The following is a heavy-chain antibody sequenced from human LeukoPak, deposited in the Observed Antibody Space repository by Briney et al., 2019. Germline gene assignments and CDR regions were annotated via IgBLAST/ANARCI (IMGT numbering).Heavy chain of an antibody. V-gene: IGHV1-2*02. CDR1: GYTLTGYY. Sequence: ASVKVSSKASGYTLTGYYMHWDRLPPGQGLEWMGWTNPSSGDTNYAQKFQGRVTMPRATSIGTAYMELSRLRSDDTAVYSCAKSPYEYYFDYWGQGTLVTVSS. J-gene: IGHJ4*02. D-gene: IGHD5-12*01. CDR3: AKSPYEYYFDY. CDR2: TNPSSGDT.